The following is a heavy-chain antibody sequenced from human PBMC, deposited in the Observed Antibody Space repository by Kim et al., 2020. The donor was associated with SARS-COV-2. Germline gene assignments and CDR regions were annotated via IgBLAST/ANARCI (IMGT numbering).Heavy chain of an antibody. CDR2: IYYSGST. CDR3: ARASRGAYTIFGVINWFDH. D-gene: IGHD3-3*01. Sequence: SETLSLTCTVSGGSISSGGYYWSWIRQHPGKGLEWIGYIYYSGSTYYNPSLKSRVTISVDTSKNQFSLKLSSVTAADTAVYYCARASRGAYTIFGVINWFDHWGQGTLVTVSS. J-gene: IGHJ5*02. V-gene: IGHV4-31*03. CDR1: GGSISSGGYY.